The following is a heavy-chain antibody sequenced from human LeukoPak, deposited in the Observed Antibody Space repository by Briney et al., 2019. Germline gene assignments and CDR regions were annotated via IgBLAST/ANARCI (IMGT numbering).Heavy chain of an antibody. Sequence: SEKVSCKASGGTFSSYAISWVRQAPGQGLEWMGGIIPIFGTANYAQKFQGRVTITADESTSTAYMELSSLRSEDTAVYYCARGSEPSYCGGDCPMYYFDYWGQGTLVTVSS. CDR2: IIPIFGTA. J-gene: IGHJ4*02. D-gene: IGHD2-21*01. CDR3: ARGSEPSYCGGDCPMYYFDY. V-gene: IGHV1-69*13. CDR1: GGTFSSYA.